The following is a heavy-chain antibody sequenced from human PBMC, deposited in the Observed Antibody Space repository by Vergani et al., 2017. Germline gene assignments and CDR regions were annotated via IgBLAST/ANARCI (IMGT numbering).Heavy chain of an antibody. D-gene: IGHD3-10*01. Sequence: EVQLVQSGAEVNKPGESLKISCKGSGYSFTSYWIGWVRQMPGKGLEWMGTIYPGDSDTIYSPSFPGQCTISADKSIRTAYLQWSSLKASDTAMYYCARLELDPFGELLGAFDYWGQGTLVTVSS. CDR2: IYPGDSDT. CDR3: ARLELDPFGELLGAFDY. V-gene: IGHV5-51*01. J-gene: IGHJ4*02. CDR1: GYSFTSYW.